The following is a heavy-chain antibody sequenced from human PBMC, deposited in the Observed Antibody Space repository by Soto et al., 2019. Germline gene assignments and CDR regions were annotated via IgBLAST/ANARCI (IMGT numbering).Heavy chain of an antibody. Sequence: PSETLSLTCTVSGGSISSYYWSWIRQPPGKGLEWIGHIYYSGSTNYNPSLKSRVTISLDTSKSQFSLKLSSVTAADTAVYYCARRMLAWFDPWGQGTLVTVSS. J-gene: IGHJ5*02. CDR1: GGSISSYY. D-gene: IGHD2-8*01. CDR2: IYYSGST. V-gene: IGHV4-59*08. CDR3: ARRMLAWFDP.